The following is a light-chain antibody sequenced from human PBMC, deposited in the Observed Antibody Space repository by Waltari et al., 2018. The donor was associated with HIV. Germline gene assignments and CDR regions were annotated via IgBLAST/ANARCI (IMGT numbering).Light chain of an antibody. CDR3: CSYAGSSTLWV. V-gene: IGLV2-23*01. CDR2: EGS. Sequence: QSALTQPASVSGSPGQSITISCTGTSSDVGSYNLVSWYHHHPGKAPKLMIYEGSERPSGFSNRFSGSKSGNTASLTISGLQAEDEADYYCCSYAGSSTLWVFGGGTKLTVL. CDR1: SSDVGSYNL. J-gene: IGLJ3*02.